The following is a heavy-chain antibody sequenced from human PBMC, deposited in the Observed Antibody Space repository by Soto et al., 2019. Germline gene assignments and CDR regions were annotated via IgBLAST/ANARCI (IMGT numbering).Heavy chain of an antibody. CDR2: MLAKGST. D-gene: IGHD3-22*01. V-gene: IGHV4-39*01. CDR1: CIPYCGNLYQ. CDR3: ARLGGSYYATSAGAYFDY. J-gene: IGHJ4*02. Sequence: LTCTHSCIPYCGNLYQWYSTRQAPVREMEWIGNMLAKGSTYCKPSFKSRVTISIDTSKNQFSLELSSGTAADTAVYYCARLGGSYYATSAGAYFDYWGQGNLVTVSS.